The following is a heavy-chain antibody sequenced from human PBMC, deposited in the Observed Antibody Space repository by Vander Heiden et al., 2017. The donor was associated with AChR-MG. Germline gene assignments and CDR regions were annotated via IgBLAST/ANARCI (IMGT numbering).Heavy chain of an antibody. V-gene: IGHV3-23*01. CDR2: ISGGGGST. Sequence: EVQLLESGGDLVQPGGSLRLSCAASGFTFSSSAMSWVRQAPGKGLEWVSAISGGGGSTNYADAVKGRFTISRDNSKNTMYLQMKRMRAEDTAVYYSAKEGRVVGVTGDYWGQGTLVTVSS. CDR3: AKEGRVVGVTGDY. CDR1: GFTFSSSA. D-gene: IGHD2-21*02. J-gene: IGHJ4*02.